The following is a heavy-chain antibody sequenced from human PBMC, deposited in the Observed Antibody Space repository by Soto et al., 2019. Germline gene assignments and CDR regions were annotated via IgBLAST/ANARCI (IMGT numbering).Heavy chain of an antibody. Sequence: EVQLLESGGGLVQPGGSLRLSCAASEFTFSPYAMNWVRLAPGRGLEWVSGINSGGSTFYADSAKGRFTISRDNFQNTLYLHLNDLRAADTAIYYCAKPPRGGRHEDWFFALWGRGTLVTVSS. CDR3: AKPPRGGRHEDWFFAL. V-gene: IGHV3-23*01. J-gene: IGHJ2*01. CDR1: EFTFSPYA. CDR2: INSGGST. D-gene: IGHD3-10*01.